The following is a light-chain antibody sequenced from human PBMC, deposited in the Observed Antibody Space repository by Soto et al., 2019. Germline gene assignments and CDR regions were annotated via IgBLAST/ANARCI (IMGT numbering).Light chain of an antibody. Sequence: EIVLTQSPGTLSLSPGERATLSCRASQILTSSSLARYQQKPGQAPRVVVYGASHRATGIPDRFSGSGSGTDFTLTVIRLEPEDFAVYYCQQYERSPLTFGGGTKVEIK. V-gene: IGKV3-20*01. J-gene: IGKJ4*01. CDR1: QILTSSS. CDR3: QQYERSPLT. CDR2: GAS.